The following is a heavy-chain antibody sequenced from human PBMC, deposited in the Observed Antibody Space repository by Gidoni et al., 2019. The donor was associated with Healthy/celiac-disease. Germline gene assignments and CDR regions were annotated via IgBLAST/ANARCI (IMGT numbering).Heavy chain of an antibody. CDR1: GYTLTELS. J-gene: IGHJ2*01. CDR3: ATDRPVTNSIWYFDL. CDR2: FDPEDGET. V-gene: IGHV1-24*01. Sequence: VQLVQSGAEVKKPGASVKGSCKASGYTLTELSMHWVGQAPGKGLDWMGGFDPEDGETIYAQKYQGSVTMTEGTSTDTAYMVLSSLRSEDTAVYYCATDRPVTNSIWYFDLWGRGTLVTVSS. D-gene: IGHD4-17*01.